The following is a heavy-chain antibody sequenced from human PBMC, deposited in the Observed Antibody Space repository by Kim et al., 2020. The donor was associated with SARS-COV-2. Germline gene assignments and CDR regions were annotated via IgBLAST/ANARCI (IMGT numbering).Heavy chain of an antibody. CDR1: GFTFSNAW. CDR3: TTEGDDSPGAY. D-gene: IGHD3-22*01. J-gene: IGHJ4*02. Sequence: GGSLRLSCAGSGFTFSNAWMSWVRQAPGRGLEWVARIKSKTDGGAIYYAAPVKGRFSISRDDSENTLFLQMNSLDSEDTAVYYCTTEGDDSPGAYWAQGSLLTVPS. V-gene: IGHV3-15*01. CDR2: IKSKTDGGAI.